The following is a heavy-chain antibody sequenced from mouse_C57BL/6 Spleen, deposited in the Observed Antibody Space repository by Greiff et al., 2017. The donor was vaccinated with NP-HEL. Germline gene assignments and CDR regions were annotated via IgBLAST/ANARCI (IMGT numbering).Heavy chain of an antibody. Sequence: VQLQQSGAELVRPGASVTLSCKASGYTFTDYEMHWVKQTPVHGLEWIGAIDPETGGTAYNQKFKGKAILTAGKSSSTAYMELRSLTSEDSAVYYCSYYFDVWGTGTTVTVSS. CDR1: GYTFTDYE. CDR3: SYYFDV. CDR2: IDPETGGT. J-gene: IGHJ1*03. D-gene: IGHD1-1*01. V-gene: IGHV1-15*01.